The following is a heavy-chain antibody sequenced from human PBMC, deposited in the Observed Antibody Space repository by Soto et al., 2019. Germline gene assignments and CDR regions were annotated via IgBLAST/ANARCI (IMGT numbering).Heavy chain of an antibody. J-gene: IGHJ5*02. Sequence: PSQTLSLTCAISGGSVSSYSAAWNWIRQSPSGGLEWLGRTYYRSRFFSDYAESVKSRIIINPDTSKNQFSLQLKSVTPEDTAVYYCVRDRYSSSGWFDPWGQGTPVTVSP. CDR3: VRDRYSSSGWFDP. D-gene: IGHD3-10*01. CDR2: TYYRSRFFS. V-gene: IGHV6-1*01. CDR1: GGSVSSYSAA.